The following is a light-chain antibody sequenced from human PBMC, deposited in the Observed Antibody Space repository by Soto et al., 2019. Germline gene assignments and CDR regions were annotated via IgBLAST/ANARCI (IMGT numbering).Light chain of an antibody. CDR3: QQSYDTPPWT. J-gene: IGKJ1*01. Sequence: DIQLTQFPSSLPASVGDRITITCRASQSIRNYLSWFQQKPGKAPKLLIYAASRLQSGVPLRFSGSGSGTDFSLTISELQPDDFATYYCQQSYDTPPWTFGQGTRVEVK. CDR2: AAS. V-gene: IGKV1-39*01. CDR1: QSIRNY.